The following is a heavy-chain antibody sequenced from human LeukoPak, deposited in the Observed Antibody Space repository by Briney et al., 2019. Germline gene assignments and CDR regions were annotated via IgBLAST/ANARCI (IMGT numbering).Heavy chain of an antibody. CDR3: ARDLMPGYCSSTSCGGLVFAPKGAFDI. V-gene: IGHV3-74*01. CDR2: INSDGSST. CDR1: GFIFSSYW. J-gene: IGHJ3*02. Sequence: PGGSMRLCCGAAGFIFSSYWMHWVRKAPEKGLVLVSRINSDGSSTSYADSVEGRFTISRDNPKNTLYLQMNSLGAEDTAVYCCARDLMPGYCSSTSCGGLVFAPKGAFDIWGQGTMVTVSS. D-gene: IGHD2-2*01.